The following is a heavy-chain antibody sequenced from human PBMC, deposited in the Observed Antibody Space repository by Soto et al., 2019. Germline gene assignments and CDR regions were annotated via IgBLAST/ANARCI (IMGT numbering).Heavy chain of an antibody. Sequence: QVQLVQSGAEVKKPGASVKVSCKASGYTFTSYDINWVRQATGHGLEWMGWMNPNSGNTGYAQKFQGRVTMTRNTSISTAYMELSSLRSEDTAVYYCSRVVVIDTGMDVWGQGTTVTVSS. V-gene: IGHV1-8*01. CDR2: MNPNSGNT. CDR1: GYTFTSYD. CDR3: SRVVVIDTGMDV. D-gene: IGHD3-22*01. J-gene: IGHJ6*02.